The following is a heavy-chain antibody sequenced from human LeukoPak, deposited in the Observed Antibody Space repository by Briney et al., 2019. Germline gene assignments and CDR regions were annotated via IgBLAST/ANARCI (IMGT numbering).Heavy chain of an antibody. J-gene: IGHJ6*03. CDR3: AKAMRAGSRTYYYYYYMDV. CDR1: GFTFSSYT. V-gene: IGHV3-21*01. D-gene: IGHD6-13*01. CDR2: ISSSGSYI. Sequence: GGSLRLSCAASGFTFSSYTMNWVRQAPGKGLEWVSSISSSGSYIYYADSVKGRFTISRDNAKNSLDLQMNSLRAEDTAVYYCAKAMRAGSRTYYYYYYMDVWGKGTTVTVSS.